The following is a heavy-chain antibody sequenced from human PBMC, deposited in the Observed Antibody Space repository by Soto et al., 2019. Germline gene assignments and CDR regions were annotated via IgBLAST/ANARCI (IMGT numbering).Heavy chain of an antibody. Sequence: QVQLQESGPGLVKPSQTLSLTCTVSGGSISSGGYYWSWIRQHPGKGLEWIGYIYYSGSTYYNPSLKSRVTISVDTSKNQFSLKLSSVTAADPAVYYCARVSPAAGHWYFDLWGRGTLVTDSS. V-gene: IGHV4-31*03. CDR2: IYYSGST. CDR1: GGSISSGGYY. D-gene: IGHD6-13*01. J-gene: IGHJ2*01. CDR3: ARVSPAAGHWYFDL.